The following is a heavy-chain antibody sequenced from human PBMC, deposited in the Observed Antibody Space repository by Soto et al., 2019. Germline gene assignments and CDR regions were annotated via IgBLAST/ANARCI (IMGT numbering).Heavy chain of an antibody. D-gene: IGHD3-3*01. V-gene: IGHV3-23*01. CDR3: DTYYDFWSGYPPMVYYYYGMDV. J-gene: IGHJ6*02. CDR1: GFTFSSYA. Sequence: PGGSLRLSCAASGFTFSSYAMSWVRQAPGKGLEWVSSISGSGGSTYYADSVKGRFTISRDNSKNTLYLQMNSLRAEDTAVYYCDTYYDFWSGYPPMVYYYYGMDVWGQGTTVTVSS. CDR2: ISGSGGST.